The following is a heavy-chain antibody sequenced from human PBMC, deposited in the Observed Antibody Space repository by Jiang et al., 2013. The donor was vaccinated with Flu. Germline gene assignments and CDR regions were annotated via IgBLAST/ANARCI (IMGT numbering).Heavy chain of an antibody. CDR1: GFTFNIYG. CDR2: ISFDGDTK. V-gene: IGHV3-30*18. Sequence: VQLVESGGGVVQPGRSLRLSCAASGFTFNIYGMHWVRQAPGKGLEWVAVISFDGDTKNYADSVKGRFTISRDNSKNTLDLQMNSLRPEDTAVYYCAKDLTVFCGGDCQLFDYWGQGTLVTVSS. D-gene: IGHD2-21*01. CDR3: AKDLTVFCGGDCQLFDY. J-gene: IGHJ4*02.